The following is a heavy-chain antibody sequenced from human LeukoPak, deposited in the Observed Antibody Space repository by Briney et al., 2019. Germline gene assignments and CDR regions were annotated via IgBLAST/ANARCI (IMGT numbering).Heavy chain of an antibody. J-gene: IGHJ1*01. CDR3: ARRSDESLTGFDF. V-gene: IGHV3-48*01. CDR2: ITSDSITR. Sequence: GGSLRLSCAASGFTFSSHSMHWVRQAPGQGLGWVSYITSDSITRFYADSVKGRFAISRDNSKNTLYLQMNSLRAEDTAVYYCARRSDESLTGFDFWGQGTLVTVSS. CDR1: GFTFSSHS. D-gene: IGHD3-9*01.